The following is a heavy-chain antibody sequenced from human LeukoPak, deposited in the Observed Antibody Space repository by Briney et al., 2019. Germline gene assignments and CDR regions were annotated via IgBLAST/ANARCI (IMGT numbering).Heavy chain of an antibody. J-gene: IGHJ5*02. CDR1: GYTFTSYY. CDR3: ARERCSISWYSAGWFDP. Sequence: ASVKVSCKASGYTFTSYYMHWVRQAPGQGLEWMGIINPSGGSTSYAQKFQGRVTMTRDMSTSTVYMELSSLRSEDTAVYYCARERCSISWYSAGWFDPWGQGTLVTVSS. D-gene: IGHD6-13*01. V-gene: IGHV1-46*01. CDR2: INPSGGST.